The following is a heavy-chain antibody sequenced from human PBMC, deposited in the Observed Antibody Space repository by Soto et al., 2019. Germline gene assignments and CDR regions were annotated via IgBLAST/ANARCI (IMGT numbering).Heavy chain of an antibody. D-gene: IGHD6-19*01. V-gene: IGHV4-30-4*01. Sequence: SETLSLTGTVSGSSISSGDYYWSWIRQPPGKGLEWIGYIYYSGSTYYNPSLKSRVTISVDTSKNQFSLKLSSVTAADTAVYYCARTAVAGTSSWFDPWGQGTLVTGSS. CDR3: ARTAVAGTSSWFDP. CDR1: GSSISSGDYY. CDR2: IYYSGST. J-gene: IGHJ5*02.